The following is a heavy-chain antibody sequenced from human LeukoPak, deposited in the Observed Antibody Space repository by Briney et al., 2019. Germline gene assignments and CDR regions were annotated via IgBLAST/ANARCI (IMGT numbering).Heavy chain of an antibody. CDR1: GYTFTNYD. D-gene: IGHD5-12*01. V-gene: IGHV1-8*01. J-gene: IGHJ6*02. Sequence: ASVKVSSKVSGYTFTNYDINWVRQATGQGLEWMGWMSPKSGNTGYAQKFQGRVTMTSYTPISTAYMELSSVTAADTAVYYCARFDWTIMPHYYYGMDVWGQGTTVTVSS. CDR2: MSPKSGNT. CDR3: ARFDWTIMPHYYYGMDV.